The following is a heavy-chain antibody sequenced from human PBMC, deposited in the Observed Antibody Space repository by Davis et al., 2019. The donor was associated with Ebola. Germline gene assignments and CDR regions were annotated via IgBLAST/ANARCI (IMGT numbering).Heavy chain of an antibody. CDR1: GFTFRSYW. Sequence: GESLKISCAASGFTFRSYWMSWVRQAPGKGLEWVAKIKEDGSEKLEVDSVKGRFTISRDNTKESLYLQMNSLRAEDTAVYYCSRGSRNMDVWGQGTTVTVS. V-gene: IGHV3-7*03. CDR3: SRGSRNMDV. J-gene: IGHJ6*02. CDR2: IKEDGSEK.